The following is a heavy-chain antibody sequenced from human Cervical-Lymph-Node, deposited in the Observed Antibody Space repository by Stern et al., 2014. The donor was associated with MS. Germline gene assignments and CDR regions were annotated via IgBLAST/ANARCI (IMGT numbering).Heavy chain of an antibody. V-gene: IGHV3-9*01. CDR2: ISWDGGST. CDR3: AKTTVTTRPFEF. D-gene: IGHD4-17*01. CDR1: VFTVNDYS. J-gene: IGHJ4*02. Sequence: EVQLVESGGGLVQPGRSLRLSCAASVFTVNDYSMHWVRQAPGKGLEWVSGISWDGGSTEYAASVKGRFAISRDNAKNSLFLHMNSLRPEDTAFYYCAKTTVTTRPFEFWGQGTLVTVSS.